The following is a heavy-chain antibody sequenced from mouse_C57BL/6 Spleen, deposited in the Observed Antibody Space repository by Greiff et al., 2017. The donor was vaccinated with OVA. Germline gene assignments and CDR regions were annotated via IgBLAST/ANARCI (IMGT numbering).Heavy chain of an antibody. CDR1: GFTFSDYG. D-gene: IGHD2-3*01. Sequence: DVHLVESGGGLVKPGGSLKLSCAASGFTFSDYGMHWVRQAPEKGLEWVAYISSGSSTIYYADTVKGRFTISRDNAKNTLFLQMTSLRSEDTAMYYCAILDGYYEAYWGQGTLVTVSA. J-gene: IGHJ3*01. CDR2: ISSGSSTI. CDR3: AILDGYYEAY. V-gene: IGHV5-17*01.